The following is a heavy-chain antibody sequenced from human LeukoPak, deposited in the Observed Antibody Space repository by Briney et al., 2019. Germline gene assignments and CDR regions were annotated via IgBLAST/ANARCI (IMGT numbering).Heavy chain of an antibody. J-gene: IGHJ5*02. Sequence: GASVKVSCKTSGYIFTNYQMHWVRQAPGQGLEWMGWINPDSGVAHYAQNFQGRITMTRDTSISTAYMELSRLRSDDTAVYYCARASGYSSSSGCVPWGQRTLVTVPS. D-gene: IGHD6-6*01. V-gene: IGHV1-2*02. CDR2: INPDSGVA. CDR3: ARASGYSSSSGCVP. CDR1: GYIFTNYQ.